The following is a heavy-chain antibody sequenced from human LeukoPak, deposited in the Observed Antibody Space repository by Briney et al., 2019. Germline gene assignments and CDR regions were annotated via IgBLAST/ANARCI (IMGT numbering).Heavy chain of an antibody. CDR1: GFIFSSYW. CDR3: AELGITMIGGV. CDR2: IKQDESEK. J-gene: IGHJ6*04. D-gene: IGHD3-10*02. Sequence: GGSLRLSCAASGFIFSSYWMSWVRQAPGKGLEWVAIIKQDESEKYYVDSVKGRFTISRDNAKNSLYLQMNSLRGEDTAIYYCAELGITMIGGVWGKGTTVTISS. V-gene: IGHV3-7*01.